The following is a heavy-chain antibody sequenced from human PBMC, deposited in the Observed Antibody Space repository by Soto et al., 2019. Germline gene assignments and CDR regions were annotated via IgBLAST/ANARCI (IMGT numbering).Heavy chain of an antibody. V-gene: IGHV4-30-4*01. CDR1: GGSISSGDYY. J-gene: IGHJ5*02. Sequence: ASETLSLTCTVSGGSISSGDYYWSWIRQPPGKGLEWIGYIYYSGSTYYNPSLKSRVTISVDTSKNQFSLKLSSVTAADTAVYYCARAQDYYDSSGYYYLWFDPWGQGTLVTVSS. D-gene: IGHD3-22*01. CDR3: ARAQDYYDSSGYYYLWFDP. CDR2: IYYSGST.